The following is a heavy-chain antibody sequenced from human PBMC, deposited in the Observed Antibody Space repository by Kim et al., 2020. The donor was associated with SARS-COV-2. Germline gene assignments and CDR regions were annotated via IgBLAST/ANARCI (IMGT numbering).Heavy chain of an antibody. CDR1: GGSFSGYY. D-gene: IGHD3-22*01. Sequence: SETLSLTCAVYGGSFSGYYWSWIRQPPGKGLEWIGEINHSGSTNYNPSLKSRVTISVDTSKNQFSLKLSSVTAADTAVYYCAPHGSSGPLFGSWGQGTLVTVSS. V-gene: IGHV4-34*01. J-gene: IGHJ4*02. CDR2: INHSGST. CDR3: APHGSSGPLFGS.